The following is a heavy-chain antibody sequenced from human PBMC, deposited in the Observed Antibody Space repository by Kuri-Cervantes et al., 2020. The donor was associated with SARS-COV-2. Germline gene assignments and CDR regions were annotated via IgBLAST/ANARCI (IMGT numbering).Heavy chain of an antibody. D-gene: IGHD5-12*01. V-gene: IGHV3-11*06. Sequence: GESLKISCAASGFSFSDYYMGWVRQAPGRGLEWVFYISVSANYPNYADSVKGRFTISRHNANKSLYLQLNSLRADDSAIYYCARAGSGYYAFDIWGQGTMVTVSS. CDR3: ARAGSGYYAFDI. J-gene: IGHJ3*02. CDR1: GFSFSDYY. CDR2: ISVSANYP.